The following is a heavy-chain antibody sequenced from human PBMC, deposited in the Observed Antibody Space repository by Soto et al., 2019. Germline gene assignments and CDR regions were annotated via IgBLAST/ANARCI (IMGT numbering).Heavy chain of an antibody. CDR3: ARGIAAAEYDY. CDR1: GGSISSYY. J-gene: IGHJ4*02. V-gene: IGHV4-59*01. D-gene: IGHD6-13*01. CDR2: IYYSGST. Sequence: SETLSLTCTVSGGSISSYYWSWIRQPPGKGLEWIGYIYYSGSTNYNPSLKSRVTISVDTSKNQFSLKLSSVTAADTAVYYCARGIAAAEYDYWGQGTLVTVSS.